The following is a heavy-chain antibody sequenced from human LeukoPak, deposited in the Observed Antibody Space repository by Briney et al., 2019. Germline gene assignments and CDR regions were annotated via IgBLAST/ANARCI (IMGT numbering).Heavy chain of an antibody. CDR1: GFTFSSHW. V-gene: IGHV3-7*01. CDR2: IKEDGGEK. Sequence: GGSLRLSCAASGFTFSSHWMSWVRQAPGKGLEWVANIKEDGGEKNYVDSVKGRFTVSRDNAKNSLYLQMNSLRVGDTAVYYCARAPVGYDSSGYRHFDYWGQGTLVTVSS. J-gene: IGHJ4*02. D-gene: IGHD3-22*01. CDR3: ARAPVGYDSSGYRHFDY.